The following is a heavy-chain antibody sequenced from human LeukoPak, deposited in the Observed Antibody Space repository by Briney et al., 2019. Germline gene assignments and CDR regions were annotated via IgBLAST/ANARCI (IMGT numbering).Heavy chain of an antibody. J-gene: IGHJ4*02. CDR1: GYSISSGYY. Sequence: PSETLSLTCTVSGYSISSGYYWGWIRPPPGKGLEWIGSIYHSGSTYYNPSLKSRVTISVDTSKNQFSLKLSSVTAADTAVYYCAAKQQLAPYLDYWGQGALVTVSS. CDR3: AAKQQLAPYLDY. CDR2: IYHSGST. D-gene: IGHD6-13*01. V-gene: IGHV4-38-2*02.